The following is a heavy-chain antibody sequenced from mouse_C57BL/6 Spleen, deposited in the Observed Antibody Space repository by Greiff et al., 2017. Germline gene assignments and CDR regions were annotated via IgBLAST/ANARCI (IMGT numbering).Heavy chain of an antibody. CDR1: GYTFTSYW. V-gene: IGHV1-55*01. CDR3: AGDYGSSPWFAY. D-gene: IGHD1-1*01. Sequence: QVQLQQSGAELVQPGASVTMSCKASGYTFTSYWITWVKQRPGQGLEWIGGIYPGSGSTNYNEKFKSKATLTVDTSSSTAYMQLSSLTSEDSAVYYCAGDYGSSPWFAYWGQGTLVTVSA. J-gene: IGHJ3*01. CDR2: IYPGSGST.